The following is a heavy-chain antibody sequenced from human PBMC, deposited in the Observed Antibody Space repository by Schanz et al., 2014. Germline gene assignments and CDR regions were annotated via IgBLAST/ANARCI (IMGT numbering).Heavy chain of an antibody. CDR1: GFTFSSYA. CDR2: LSGSGGST. CDR3: AREQIMAAAGLVDY. D-gene: IGHD6-13*01. V-gene: IGHV3-23*01. Sequence: EVQLLESGGGLVQPGGSLRLSCAASGFTFSSYAMSWVRQAPGKGLEWVSALSGSGGSTYYADSVKGRFTISRDNSENTLYLQMNSLSADDTAVYYCAREQIMAAAGLVDYWGHGTLVTVSS. J-gene: IGHJ4*01.